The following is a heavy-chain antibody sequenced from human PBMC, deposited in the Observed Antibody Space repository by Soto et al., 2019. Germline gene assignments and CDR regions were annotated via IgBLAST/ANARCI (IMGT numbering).Heavy chain of an antibody. D-gene: IGHD3-10*01. J-gene: IGHJ4*02. Sequence: QVQLQESGPGLLKTSQTLALTCSVSGASITSDGYYWSWIRQFPGKGLEWIGHIYYSGNSYYNLSLGSRLLISVDTSKNQFSLKLSSVTAADTAVYYCARTVASGSSDFDYWGQGILVTVSS. CDR2: IYYSGNS. CDR1: GASITSDGYY. V-gene: IGHV4-31*03. CDR3: ARTVASGSSDFDY.